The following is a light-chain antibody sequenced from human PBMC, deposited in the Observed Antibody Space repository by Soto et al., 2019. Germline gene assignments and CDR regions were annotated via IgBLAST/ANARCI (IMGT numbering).Light chain of an antibody. V-gene: IGKV3-11*01. Sequence: EVVLTQSPATMSLYPGEGATLSCRASQSVSTYLAWYQQKPSQAPRLLIFEASKRDTGIPDRISGSGSVTDFTLTISSLEREDFAVYYCQQRGHWPRTFGQGTKMEMK. CDR2: EAS. J-gene: IGKJ1*01. CDR1: QSVSTY. CDR3: QQRGHWPRT.